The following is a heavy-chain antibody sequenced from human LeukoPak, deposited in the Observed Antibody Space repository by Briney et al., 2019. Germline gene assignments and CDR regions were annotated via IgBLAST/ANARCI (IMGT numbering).Heavy chain of an antibody. J-gene: IGHJ4*02. CDR3: ARPGITGTTWGFDY. D-gene: IGHD1-7*01. CDR1: GGSISSYY. Sequence: PSETLSLTCTVSGGSISSYYWSWIRQPPGKGLEWIGYIYYSGSTNYNPSLKSRVTISVDTSKNRFSLKLSSVTAADTAVYYCARPGITGTTWGFDYWGQGTLVTVSS. V-gene: IGHV4-59*01. CDR2: IYYSGST.